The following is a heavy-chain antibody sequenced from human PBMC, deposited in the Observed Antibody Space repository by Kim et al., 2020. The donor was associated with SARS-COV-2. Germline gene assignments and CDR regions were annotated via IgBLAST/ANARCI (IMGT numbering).Heavy chain of an antibody. V-gene: IGHV1-24*01. CDR3: ATLSFDPFDP. Sequence: ETTYATKFQGRVTMTEDTSTDPAYMELSSLRSEDTAVYYCATLSFDPFDPWGQGTLVTVSS. CDR2: ET. J-gene: IGHJ5*02.